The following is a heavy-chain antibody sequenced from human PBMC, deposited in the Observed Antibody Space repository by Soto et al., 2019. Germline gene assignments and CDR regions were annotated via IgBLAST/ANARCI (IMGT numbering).Heavy chain of an antibody. V-gene: IGHV1-69*13. D-gene: IGHD1-7*01. Sequence: SVKVSCKASGGTFSSYAISWVRQAPGQGLEWMGGIIPIFGTANYAQKFQGRVTITADESTSTAYMELSSLRSEDTAVYYCAREGTGTTEDYYYYGMDVWGQGTTVTVSS. CDR2: IIPIFGTA. CDR1: GGTFSSYA. CDR3: AREGTGTTEDYYYYGMDV. J-gene: IGHJ6*02.